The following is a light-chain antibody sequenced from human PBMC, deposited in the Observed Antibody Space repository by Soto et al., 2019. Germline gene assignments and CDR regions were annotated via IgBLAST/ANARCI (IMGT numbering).Light chain of an antibody. CDR1: SSEVGAYNY. CDR2: EVS. J-gene: IGLJ1*01. CDR3: TSYAGTYSFFYV. Sequence: SVLTQPPPPSGSPWQSVTISCTGTSSEVGAYNYVSWYQQLPGKAPKLIIYEVSKRPSGVPDRFSGSKSGNTASLTVSGLQAEDEADYYCTSYAGTYSFFYVFGTGTKVTVL. V-gene: IGLV2-8*01.